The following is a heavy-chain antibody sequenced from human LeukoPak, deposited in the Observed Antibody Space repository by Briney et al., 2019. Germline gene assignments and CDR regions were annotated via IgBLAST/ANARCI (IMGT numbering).Heavy chain of an antibody. CDR2: INPNSGGT. V-gene: IGHV1-2*02. CDR1: GYTFTGYY. Sequence: ASVKVSCKASGYTFTGYYMHWVRQAPGQGLEWMGWINPNSGGTNYAQKFQGRVTMTRDTSISTAYMELSRLRSDDTAVYYCARAESRGWAYFDYWGQGTLVTVSS. CDR3: ARAESRGWAYFDY. D-gene: IGHD6-19*01. J-gene: IGHJ4*02.